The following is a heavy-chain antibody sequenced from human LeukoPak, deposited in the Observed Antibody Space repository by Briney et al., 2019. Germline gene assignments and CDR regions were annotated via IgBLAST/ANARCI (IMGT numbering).Heavy chain of an antibody. CDR1: GFTFSSYS. D-gene: IGHD5-12*01. V-gene: IGHV3-48*04. J-gene: IGHJ1*01. CDR3: ARSLGGYDPLSAF. Sequence: SGGSLRLSCEVPGFTFSSYSMTWVRQVPGKSLEWIAYMTATSNTFYYADSVKGRFTISRDNARNSLFLQMNSLTVEDTAVYYCARSLGGYDPLSAFWGQGTLVTVSS. CDR2: MTATSNTF.